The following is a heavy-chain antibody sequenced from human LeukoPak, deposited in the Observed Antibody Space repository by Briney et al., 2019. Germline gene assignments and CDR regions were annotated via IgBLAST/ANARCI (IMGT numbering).Heavy chain of an antibody. CDR1: GGSISSGSYY. CDR2: IYTSGST. CDR3: ARTVPYYDFWSGYYP. Sequence: SETLSLTCTVSGGSISSGSYYWSSIRQPAGKGLEWIGRIYTSGSTNYNPSLKSRVTISVDTSKNQFSLKLGSVTAADTAVYYCARTVPYYDFWSGYYPWGQGTLVTVSS. V-gene: IGHV4-61*02. D-gene: IGHD3-3*01. J-gene: IGHJ4*02.